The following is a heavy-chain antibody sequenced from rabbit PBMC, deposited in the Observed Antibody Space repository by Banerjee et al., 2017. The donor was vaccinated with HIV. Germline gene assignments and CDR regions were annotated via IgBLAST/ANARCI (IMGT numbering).Heavy chain of an antibody. Sequence: QEQLVESGGGLVTPGGNLTLTCKASGFDFSNYYMSWVRQAPGKGLEWIGIIYAGKGSADYASWVNGRFTISSDNAQNTVDLQMNSLTAADTATYFCARRAHYDGYDYADFNLWGQGTLVTVS. CDR2: IYAGKGSA. V-gene: IGHV1S43*01. CDR1: GFDFSNYY. D-gene: IGHD6-1*01. J-gene: IGHJ4*01. CDR3: ARRAHYDGYDYADFNL.